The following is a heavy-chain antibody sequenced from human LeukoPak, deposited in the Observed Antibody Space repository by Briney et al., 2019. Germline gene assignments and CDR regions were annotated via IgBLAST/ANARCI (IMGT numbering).Heavy chain of an antibody. J-gene: IGHJ4*02. CDR3: ARHIYYYDSSNFVEHYYFDY. D-gene: IGHD3-22*01. Sequence: GTPSLLCTVSCGPLWRGSYCRSSIRQPPGNGLELIGYICYSASTNYNPSLKSRVTISVDTSKNQFSLKLSSVTAADTAVYYCARHIYYYDSSNFVEHYYFDYWGQGNLVTVSS. CDR2: ICYSAST. CDR1: CGPLWRGSYC. V-gene: IGHV4-61*01.